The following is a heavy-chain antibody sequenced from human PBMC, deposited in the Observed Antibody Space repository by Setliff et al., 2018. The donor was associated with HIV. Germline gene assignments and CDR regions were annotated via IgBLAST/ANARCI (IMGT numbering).Heavy chain of an antibody. J-gene: IGHJ4*02. V-gene: IGHV3-7*03. CDR2: IKQDGTET. CDR3: ARCRDGYKTFDY. CDR1: GFTFSSYW. Sequence: GSLRLSCTASGFTFSSYWMTWVRQAPGKGLEWVANIKQDGTETYYVDSVTGRFTISRDNAKNSLYLQMNSLRAEDTAVYYCARCRDGYKTFDYWGQGAL. D-gene: IGHD5-12*01.